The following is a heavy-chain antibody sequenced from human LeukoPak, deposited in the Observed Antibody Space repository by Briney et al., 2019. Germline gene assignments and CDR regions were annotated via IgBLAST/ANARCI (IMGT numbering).Heavy chain of an antibody. CDR1: GYSFKNYW. V-gene: IGHV5-10-1*01. J-gene: IGHJ5*01. Sequence: GESLKISCKGSGYSFKNYWLNWVRQMPGKGLEWMGRIDPYDSEADYNPSFRGHVTMSVDKSINTAYLQWSSLKASDTATFFCARQRTRGFRTGHNWFDSWGQGTLVTVSS. CDR3: ARQRTRGFRTGHNWFDS. D-gene: IGHD3/OR15-3a*01. CDR2: IDPYDSEA.